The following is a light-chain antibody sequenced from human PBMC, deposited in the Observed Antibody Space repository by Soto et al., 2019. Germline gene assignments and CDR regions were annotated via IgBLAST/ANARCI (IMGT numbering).Light chain of an antibody. CDR3: YQYGTSPHT. CDR1: QSVSSNY. Sequence: EIVLTQSPDTLSLSPGERASLSCRGSQSVSSNYLAWFQQKPGQAPRLLISGASSRATDIPDRFSGSGSGTDFTLTISRLEPEDFAVYYCYQYGTSPHTFGQGTRLEIK. J-gene: IGKJ5*01. V-gene: IGKV3-20*01. CDR2: GAS.